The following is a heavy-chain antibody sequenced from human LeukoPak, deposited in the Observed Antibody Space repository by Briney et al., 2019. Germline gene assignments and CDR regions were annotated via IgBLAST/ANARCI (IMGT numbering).Heavy chain of an antibody. V-gene: IGHV4-39*01. Sequence: SETLSLTCTVSGGSISSSSYYWGWIRQPPGKGLEWIGSIYYSGSTNYNPSLKSRVTISVDTSKNQFSLKLSSVTAADTAVYYCARMTYYYDSSGYHFDYWGQGTLVTVSS. CDR1: GGSISSSSYY. CDR3: ARMTYYYDSSGYHFDY. CDR2: IYYSGST. J-gene: IGHJ4*02. D-gene: IGHD3-22*01.